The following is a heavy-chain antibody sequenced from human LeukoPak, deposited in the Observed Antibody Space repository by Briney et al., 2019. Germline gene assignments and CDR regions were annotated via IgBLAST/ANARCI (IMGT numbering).Heavy chain of an antibody. CDR3: ARGPYSSSWYRNWFDP. D-gene: IGHD6-13*01. Sequence: GGSLRLSCAASGFTFSSYSMNWVRQAPGKGLEWVSYISSSSSTIYYADSVKGRFTISRDNAKNSLYLQMNSLRAEDTAVYYCARGPYSSSWYRNWFDPWGQGTLVTVSS. CDR2: ISSSSSTI. V-gene: IGHV3-48*01. J-gene: IGHJ5*02. CDR1: GFTFSSYS.